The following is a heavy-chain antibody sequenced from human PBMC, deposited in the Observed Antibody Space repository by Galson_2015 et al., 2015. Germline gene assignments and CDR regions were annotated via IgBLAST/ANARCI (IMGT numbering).Heavy chain of an antibody. D-gene: IGHD6-19*01. J-gene: IGHJ4*02. CDR1: GFTFSSYE. V-gene: IGHV3-33*08. Sequence: SLRLSCAASGFTFSSYEMNWVRQAPGKGLEWVAVIWYDGSNKYYADSVKGRFTISRDNSKNTLYLQMNSLRAEDTAVYYCARDRGGGSSGCPDYWGQGALVTVSS. CDR2: IWYDGSNK. CDR3: ARDRGGGSSGCPDY.